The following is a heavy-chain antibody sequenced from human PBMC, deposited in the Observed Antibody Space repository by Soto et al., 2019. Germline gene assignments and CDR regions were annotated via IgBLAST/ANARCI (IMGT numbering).Heavy chain of an antibody. V-gene: IGHV4-59*01. CDR3: ARDMWHIVVVTAIRGTGFDP. D-gene: IGHD2-21*02. CDR2: IYYSGST. CDR1: GGSISSYY. Sequence: SETLSLTCTVSGGSISSYYWSWIRQPPGKGLEWIGYIYYSGSTNYNPSLKSRVTISVDTSKNQFSLKLSSVTAADTAVYYCARDMWHIVVVTAIRGTGFDPWGQGTLVTVSS. J-gene: IGHJ5*02.